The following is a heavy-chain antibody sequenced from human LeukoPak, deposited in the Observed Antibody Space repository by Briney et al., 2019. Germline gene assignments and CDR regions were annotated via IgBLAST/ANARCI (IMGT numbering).Heavy chain of an antibody. V-gene: IGHV3-48*03. D-gene: IGHD6-13*01. J-gene: IGHJ4*02. CDR1: GFIFSNYE. CDR2: ISDHGKSR. CDR3: ARARIAAPLLDY. Sequence: GGSLRLSCAACGFIFSNYEVNWVRQTPGKGLEWVSYISDHGKSRNYVDSVKGRFAISRDNAKNSLYLQMNSLRVEDTAVYFCARARIAAPLLDYWGQGSLVTVSS.